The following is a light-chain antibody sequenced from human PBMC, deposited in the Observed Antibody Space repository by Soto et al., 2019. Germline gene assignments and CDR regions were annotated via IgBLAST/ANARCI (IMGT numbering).Light chain of an antibody. CDR1: QTVLFSSNNKHY. CDR2: WAS. CDR3: QQYYAAPPFT. J-gene: IGKJ4*01. Sequence: DIVMTQSPDSLAVSLGERATINCRSSQTVLFSSNNKHYLAWYQQKPGHTPKLLIYWASTRESGVPNRFSGSGSGTDFTLTVSRLQAGDVTVYFCQQYYAAPPFTFGGGTKVEIQ. V-gene: IGKV4-1*01.